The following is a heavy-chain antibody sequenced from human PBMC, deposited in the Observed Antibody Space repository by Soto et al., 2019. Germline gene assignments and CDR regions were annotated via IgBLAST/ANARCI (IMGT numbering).Heavy chain of an antibody. D-gene: IGHD3-22*01. J-gene: IGHJ6*03. CDR3: ARDLYYDSSGDNYYMDV. CDR2: IYYSGST. V-gene: IGHV4-59*01. CDR1: GGSISSYY. Sequence: SETLSLTCTVSGGSISSYYWSWIRQPPGKGLEWIGYIYYSGSTNYNPYLKSRVTISVDTSKNQFYLKLRSVPAADTAVYYCARDLYYDSSGDNYYMDVWGKGTTVTVSS.